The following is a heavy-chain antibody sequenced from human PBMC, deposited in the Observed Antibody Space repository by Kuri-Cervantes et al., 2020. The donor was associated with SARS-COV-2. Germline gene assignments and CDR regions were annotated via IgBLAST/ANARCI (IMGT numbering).Heavy chain of an antibody. CDR3: ARIHVTSDWYFDL. J-gene: IGHJ2*01. D-gene: IGHD2-21*02. Sequence: GESLKISCAASGFTFSSSWMHWVCQAPEKGLEWVADIKCDGSEKYYVDSVKGRFTISRDNAKNSLYLQMNSLRAEDTAVYYCARIHVTSDWYFDLWGRGTLVTVSS. CDR1: GFTFSSSW. V-gene: IGHV3-52*01. CDR2: IKCDGSEK.